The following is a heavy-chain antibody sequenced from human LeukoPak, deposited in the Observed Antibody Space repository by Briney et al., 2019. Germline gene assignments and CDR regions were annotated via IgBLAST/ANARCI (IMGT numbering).Heavy chain of an antibody. V-gene: IGHV1-69*05. CDR3: ARGDCSSTSCYTPYYYYMDV. Sequence: SVKVSCKASGGTFSSYAISWVRQAPGQGLEWMGGIIPIFGTANYAQKFQGRVTITTDESTSTAYMELSSLRSEDTAVYYCARGDCSSTSCYTPYYYYMDVWGKGTTVTVSS. CDR2: IIPIFGTA. J-gene: IGHJ6*03. D-gene: IGHD2-2*02. CDR1: GGTFSSYA.